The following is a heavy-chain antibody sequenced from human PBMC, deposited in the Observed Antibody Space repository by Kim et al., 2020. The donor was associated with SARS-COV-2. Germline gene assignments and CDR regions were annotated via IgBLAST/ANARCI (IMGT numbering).Heavy chain of an antibody. J-gene: IGHJ4*02. CDR3: ARDKAGLDY. V-gene: IGHV3-30*01. CDR2: SNK. Sequence: SNKYYADSVKGRFTISRDNSKNTLYLQMTSLRAEDTAVYYCARDKAGLDYWGQGTLVTVSS.